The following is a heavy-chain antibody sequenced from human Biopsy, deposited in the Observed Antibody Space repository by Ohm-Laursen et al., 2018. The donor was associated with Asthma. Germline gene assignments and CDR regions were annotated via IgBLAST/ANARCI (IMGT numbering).Heavy chain of an antibody. J-gene: IGHJ3*02. CDR2: MSFDGRQT. V-gene: IGHV3-30*18. Sequence: SLRLSCAASGFTFSTHGMHWVRQAPGKGLEWVAVMSFDGRQTYYADSVKGRFTISRDNSKNTLYLQMNSLRAEDTAVYYCAKERYYDFWSGYPIWGQGTMVTVSS. D-gene: IGHD3-3*01. CDR1: GFTFSTHG. CDR3: AKERYYDFWSGYPI.